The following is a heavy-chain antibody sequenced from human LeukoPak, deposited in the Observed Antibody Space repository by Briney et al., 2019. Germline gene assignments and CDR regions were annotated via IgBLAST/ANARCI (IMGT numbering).Heavy chain of an antibody. Sequence: SETLSLTCTXSGXSIRSYFWSWXXQPPGKGLEWIGYIYYSGTTSYNPSVKSRVTISLDTSKNQFSLKLNSVTAADTAVYYCARXXRNNYYYFYGMDVWGQGTTVTVSS. CDR2: IYYSGTT. J-gene: IGHJ6*02. V-gene: IGHV4-59*01. CDR3: ARXXRNNYYYFYGMDV. CDR1: GXSIRSYF.